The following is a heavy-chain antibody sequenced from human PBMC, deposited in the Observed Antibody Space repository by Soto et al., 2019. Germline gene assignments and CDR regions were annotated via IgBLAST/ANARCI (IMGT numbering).Heavy chain of an antibody. D-gene: IGHD4-17*01. Sequence: QVQLQESGPGLVKPSQTLSLTCTVSGGSISSGGYYWSWIRQHPGKGLEWFGYIYYSGSTSYNPSHRGRVSISVDTSKDQFSLKLSSVSAADTAVYYCARSPEATVTAFDYWGPGTLVTVSS. CDR2: IYYSGST. J-gene: IGHJ4*02. CDR1: GGSISSGGYY. V-gene: IGHV4-31*03. CDR3: ARSPEATVTAFDY.